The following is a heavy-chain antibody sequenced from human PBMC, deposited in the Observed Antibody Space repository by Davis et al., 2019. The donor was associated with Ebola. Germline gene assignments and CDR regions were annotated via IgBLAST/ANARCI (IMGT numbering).Heavy chain of an antibody. CDR2: IYNSGST. V-gene: IGHV4-59*01. CDR3: ARHWRGTYYRHRWFDP. J-gene: IGHJ5*02. CDR1: GGSISGYH. Sequence: SETLSLTCTVSGGSISGYHWSWIRQPPGKGLEWIGNIYNSGSTNFIPSLESRVTISVDTSNNEFSLKLRSVTAADTAVYYCARHWRGTYYRHRWFDPWGQGTLVTVSS. D-gene: IGHD1-26*01.